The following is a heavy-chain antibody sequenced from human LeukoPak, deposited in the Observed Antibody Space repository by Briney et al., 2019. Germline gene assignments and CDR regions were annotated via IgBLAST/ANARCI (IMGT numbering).Heavy chain of an antibody. J-gene: IGHJ5*02. D-gene: IGHD2-15*01. Sequence: PSETLSLTCTVSGYSISSGYFWGWIRQPPGKGLEWIGSFYHSGITYYNPSLKSRVTISVDTSKNQFSLKLSSVTAADTAVYYCARVEDIVVVVAATRARWFDPWGQGTLVTVSS. CDR1: GYSISSGYF. CDR3: ARVEDIVVVVAATRARWFDP. CDR2: FYHSGIT. V-gene: IGHV4-38-2*02.